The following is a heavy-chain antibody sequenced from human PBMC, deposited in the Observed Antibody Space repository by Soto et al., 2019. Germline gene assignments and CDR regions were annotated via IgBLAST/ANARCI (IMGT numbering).Heavy chain of an antibody. CDR3: APIRETYYYDLDV. D-gene: IGHD1-26*01. J-gene: IGHJ6*02. Sequence: PGGSLRLSCAASGFAFSTFEMNWVRQAPGKRLEWLSYISSSGTTIYYADSVKGRFTISRDNARNSLFLRMNSLRAEDTAVYYCAPIRETYYYDLDVWGQGTTVTVSS. CDR2: ISSSGTTI. CDR1: GFAFSTFE. V-gene: IGHV3-48*03.